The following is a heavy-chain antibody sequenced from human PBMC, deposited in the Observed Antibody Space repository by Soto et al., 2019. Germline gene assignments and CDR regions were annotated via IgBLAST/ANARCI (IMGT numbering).Heavy chain of an antibody. D-gene: IGHD1-26*01. CDR1: GGSISSSY. J-gene: IGHJ6*01. V-gene: IGHV4-59*01. CDR3: ARGSGNYYYYGLDV. CDR2: MYDSGRT. Sequence: QVQLQESGPGLVKPSETLSLTCTVSGGSISSSYWSWIRQPPGKGLDWISYMYDSGRTNYKPSHMSRINSTIHTPKKQMSLKLSSVSAADTAVYYCARGSGNYYYYGLDVWGQGTTVTVSS.